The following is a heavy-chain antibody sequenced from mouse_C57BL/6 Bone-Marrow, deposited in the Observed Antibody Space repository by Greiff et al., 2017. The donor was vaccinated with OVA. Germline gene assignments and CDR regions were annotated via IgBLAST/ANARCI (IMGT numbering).Heavy chain of an antibody. CDR1: GYTFTSYW. CDR3: ARQDSNYGWFAY. CDR2: IDPSDSYT. V-gene: IGHV1-69*01. Sequence: QVHVKQPGAELVMPGASVKLSCKASGYTFTSYWMHWVKQRPGQGLEWIGEIDPSDSYTNYNQKFKGKSTLTVDKSSSTAYMQLSSLTSEDSAVYYCARQDSNYGWFAYWGQGTLVTVSA. J-gene: IGHJ3*01. D-gene: IGHD2-5*01.